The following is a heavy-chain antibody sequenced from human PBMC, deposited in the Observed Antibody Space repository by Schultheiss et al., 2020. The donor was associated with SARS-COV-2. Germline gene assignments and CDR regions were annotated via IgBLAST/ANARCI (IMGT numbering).Heavy chain of an antibody. CDR3: ARSSGWRAFDI. Sequence: SCVGSGFTFSGYVMKWVRQAAGKGLEWVSGISGTGGTTDYADFVRGRFTISRDNSKNTLYLQMNSLRAEDTAVYYCARSSGWRAFDIWGQGTMVTVSS. J-gene: IGHJ3*02. CDR1: GFTFSGYV. V-gene: IGHV3-23*01. D-gene: IGHD6-19*01. CDR2: ISGTGGTT.